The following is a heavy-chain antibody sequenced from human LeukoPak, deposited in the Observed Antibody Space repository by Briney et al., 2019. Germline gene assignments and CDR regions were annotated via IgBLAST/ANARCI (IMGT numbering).Heavy chain of an antibody. Sequence: LSGGSLRLSCAASGFTFSSYSMNWVRQAPGKGLEWVSYISSSSSTIYYADSVKGRFTISRDNAKNSLCLQMNSLRAEDTAVYYCARDVSFDIWGQGTMVTVSS. D-gene: IGHD5/OR15-5a*01. CDR1: GFTFSSYS. CDR3: ARDVSFDI. V-gene: IGHV3-48*01. J-gene: IGHJ3*02. CDR2: ISSSSSTI.